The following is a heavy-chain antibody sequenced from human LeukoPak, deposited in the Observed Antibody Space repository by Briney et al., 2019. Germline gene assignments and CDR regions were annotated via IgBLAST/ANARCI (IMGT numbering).Heavy chain of an antibody. V-gene: IGHV3-7*01. J-gene: IGHJ6*02. CDR3: ARDNGGYVVYYYYYGMDV. CDR1: GFTFSSYW. D-gene: IGHD4-23*01. Sequence: GGSLRLSFAASGFTFSSYWMSWVRQAPGKGLEWVANIKQDGSEKYYVDSVKGRFTISRDNAKNSLYLQMNSLRAEDTAVYYCARDNGGYVVYYYYYGMDVWGQGTTVTVSS. CDR2: IKQDGSEK.